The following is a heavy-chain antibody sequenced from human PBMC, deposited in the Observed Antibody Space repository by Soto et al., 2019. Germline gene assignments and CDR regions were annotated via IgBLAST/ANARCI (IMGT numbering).Heavy chain of an antibody. CDR1: GFTFSSYG. CDR2: ISYDGSNK. Sequence: PGGSLRLSCAASGFTFSSYGMHWVRQAPGKGREWVAVISYDGSNKYYADSVKGRFTISRDNSRNTLYLQMNSLRAEDTAVYYCAKVLYYYYDSSDPYYFDYWGQGTLVTVSS. J-gene: IGHJ4*02. V-gene: IGHV3-30*18. D-gene: IGHD3-22*01. CDR3: AKVLYYYYDSSDPYYFDY.